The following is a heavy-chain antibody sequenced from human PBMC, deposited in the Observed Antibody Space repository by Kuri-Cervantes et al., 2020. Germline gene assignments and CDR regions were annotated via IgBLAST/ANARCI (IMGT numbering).Heavy chain of an antibody. D-gene: IGHD1-7*01. J-gene: IGHJ3*02. CDR2: ISYDGSNK. CDR1: GFTFSSHT. CDR3: SILSPGTTWAFDI. V-gene: IGHV3-30*04. Sequence: GGSLRLSCAASGFTFSSHTMHWVRQAPGKGLEWVAVISYDGSNKYYADSVKGRFTISRDNSKNTLYLQMSSLRAEDTAMYYCSILSPGTTWAFDIWGQGTMVTVSS.